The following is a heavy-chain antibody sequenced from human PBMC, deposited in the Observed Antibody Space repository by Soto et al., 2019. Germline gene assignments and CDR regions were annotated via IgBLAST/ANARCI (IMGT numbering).Heavy chain of an antibody. V-gene: IGHV4-34*01. CDR1: GGSFSGYY. CDR3: ARGRKGITIFGVVMMGYWFDT. J-gene: IGHJ5*02. CDR2: INHSGST. D-gene: IGHD3-3*01. Sequence: SETLSLTCAVYGGSFSGYYWSWIRQPPGKGLEWIGEINHSGSTNYNPSLKSRVTISVDTSKNQFSLKLSSVTAADTAVYYCARGRKGITIFGVVMMGYWFDTWGQGTLVT.